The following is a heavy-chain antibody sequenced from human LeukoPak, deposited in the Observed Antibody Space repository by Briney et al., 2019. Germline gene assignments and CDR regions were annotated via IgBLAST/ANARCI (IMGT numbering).Heavy chain of an antibody. CDR2: IYTYESP. CDR3: AGAYCGGDCYSGRAFDI. Sequence: SETLSLTCTVSGGSISSGSYYWSWIRQPAGKGLEWIGRIYTYESPNYNPSLKSRVTISVDTSKNQFSLKLSSVTAADTAVYYCAGAYCGGDCYSGRAFDIWGQGTMVTVSS. CDR1: GGSISSGSYY. V-gene: IGHV4-61*02. D-gene: IGHD2-21*02. J-gene: IGHJ3*02.